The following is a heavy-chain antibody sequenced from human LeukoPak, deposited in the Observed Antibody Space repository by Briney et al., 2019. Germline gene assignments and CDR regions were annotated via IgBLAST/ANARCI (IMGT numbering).Heavy chain of an antibody. CDR1: GFTFSSYE. V-gene: IGHV3-48*03. Sequence: PGGSLRLSCAASGFTFSSYEMNWVRQAPGKGLEWVSYISSSGSTIYYADSVKGRFTISRDNAKNSLYLQMNSLRAEDTAVYYCARVPRIAAAGTGYWGQGTLVTVSS. J-gene: IGHJ4*02. D-gene: IGHD6-13*01. CDR2: ISSSGSTI. CDR3: ARVPRIAAAGTGY.